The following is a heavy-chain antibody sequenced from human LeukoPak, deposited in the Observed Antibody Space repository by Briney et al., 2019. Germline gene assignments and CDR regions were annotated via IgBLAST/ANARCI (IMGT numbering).Heavy chain of an antibody. V-gene: IGHV3-7*01. CDR2: INRDGSQK. J-gene: IGHJ3*02. CDR3: ASAEWLSPDAFDI. CDR1: GFSLSGYW. D-gene: IGHD3-3*01. Sequence: TWGSLRLSCAASGFSLSGYWMTWVRQAPGKWLEWVANINRDGSQKNHVDSVQGRFTISRDNSKNTLYLQMNSLRAEDTAVYYCASAEWLSPDAFDIWGQGTMVTVSS.